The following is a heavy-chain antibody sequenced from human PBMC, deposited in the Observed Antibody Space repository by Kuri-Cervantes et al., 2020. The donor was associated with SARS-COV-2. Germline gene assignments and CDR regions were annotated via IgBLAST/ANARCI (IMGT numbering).Heavy chain of an antibody. CDR2: ISYDGSNK. V-gene: IGHV3-30-3*01. Sequence: GESLKISCAASGFTFSSYAMHWVRQAPGKGLEWVAVISYDGSNKYYADSVKGRFTISRDNSKNTLYLQMNSLRAEDTAVYYCAKVGQQLVPDWFDPWGQGTLVTVSS. CDR3: AKVGQQLVPDWFDP. CDR1: GFTFSSYA. J-gene: IGHJ5*02. D-gene: IGHD6-13*01.